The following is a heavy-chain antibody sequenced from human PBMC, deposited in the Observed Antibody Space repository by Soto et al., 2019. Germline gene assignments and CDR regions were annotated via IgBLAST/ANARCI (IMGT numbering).Heavy chain of an antibody. D-gene: IGHD6-13*01. Sequence: EVQLVESGGDLVQPGVSLRLSCAASGFTLSDHYMDWVRQAPGKGLEWVARTKNNAQSYTIEYAASVKGRFTISRDDSKNSLYQQMNSLQTDDTAVYYCTCWIADRCSWGQGRPVTGSS. CDR3: TCWIADRCS. J-gene: IGHJ4*02. CDR1: GFTLSDHY. CDR2: TKNNAQSYTI. V-gene: IGHV3-72*01.